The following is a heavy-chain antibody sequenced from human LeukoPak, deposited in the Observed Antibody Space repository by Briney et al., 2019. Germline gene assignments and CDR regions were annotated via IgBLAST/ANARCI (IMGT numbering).Heavy chain of an antibody. V-gene: IGHV5-51*01. CDR1: GYSFTNYW. J-gene: IGHJ3*02. CDR3: ARASASDAFDI. D-gene: IGHD2-2*01. CDR2: IYPGDSDT. Sequence: GESLMISCKGSGYSFTNYWIGWVRQMPGKGLEWMGIIYPGDSDTRYSPSFQGQVTISVDKSISTAYLQWSSLKASDTAMYYCARASASDAFDIWGQGTMLTVSS.